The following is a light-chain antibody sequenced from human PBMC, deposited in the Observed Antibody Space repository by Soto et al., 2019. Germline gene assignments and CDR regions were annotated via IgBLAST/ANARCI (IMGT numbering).Light chain of an antibody. CDR1: QSVSSSN. J-gene: IGKJ4*01. CDR3: QQYNNWPLT. Sequence: EIVLTQSPGTLSLSPGERATLSCRASQSVSSSNLAWYQQTSGQAPRLLIYGASTRATGIPARFSGSGSGTEFTLTISSLQSEDFAVYFCQQYNNWPLTFGGGTKVDIK. CDR2: GAS. V-gene: IGKV3-15*01.